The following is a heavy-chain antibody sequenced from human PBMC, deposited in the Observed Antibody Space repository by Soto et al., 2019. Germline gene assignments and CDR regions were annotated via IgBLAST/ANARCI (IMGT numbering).Heavy chain of an antibody. CDR3: ARDDIVVVPGGFDP. CDR1: GGSISSYY. J-gene: IGHJ5*02. CDR2: IYYSGST. V-gene: IGHV4-59*01. Sequence: PSETLSLTCTVSGGSISSYYWSWIRQPPGKGLEWIGYIYYSGSTNYNPSLKSRVTISVDTSKNQFSLKLSSVTAADTAVYYCARDDIVVVPGGFDPWGQGTLVTVSS. D-gene: IGHD2-2*01.